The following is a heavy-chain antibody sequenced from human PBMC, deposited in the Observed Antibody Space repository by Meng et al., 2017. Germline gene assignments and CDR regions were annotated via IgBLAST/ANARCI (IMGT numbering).Heavy chain of an antibody. V-gene: IGHV4-39*07. J-gene: IGHJ3*02. CDR1: GGSISSSSYY. CDR3: ARGDIVATKFAFDI. CDR2: IYYSGGT. D-gene: IGHD5-12*01. Sequence: GSLRLSCTVSGGSISSSSYYWGWIRQPPGKGLEWIGSIYYSGGTYYNPSLKSRVTISVDTSKNQFSLKLSSVTAADTAVYYCARGDIVATKFAFDIWGQGTMVTVSS.